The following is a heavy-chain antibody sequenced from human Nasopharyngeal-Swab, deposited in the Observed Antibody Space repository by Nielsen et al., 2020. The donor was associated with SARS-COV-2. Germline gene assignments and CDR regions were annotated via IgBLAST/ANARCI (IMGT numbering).Heavy chain of an antibody. Sequence: SGPTLVKPTQTRTLTCTFSGFSLSTSGVGVGWIRQPPGKALEWLALMYWDDDKRYSPSLKSRLTITKDTSKNQVVLTMTNMDPVDTATYYCAHSGIGYYYYGMDVWSQGTTVTVSS. D-gene: IGHD1-26*01. J-gene: IGHJ6*02. CDR2: MYWDDDK. CDR1: GFSLSTSGVG. CDR3: AHSGIGYYYYGMDV. V-gene: IGHV2-5*02.